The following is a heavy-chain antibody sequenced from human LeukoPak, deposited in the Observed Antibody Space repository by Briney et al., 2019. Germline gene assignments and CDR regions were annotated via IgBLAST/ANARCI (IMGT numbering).Heavy chain of an antibody. V-gene: IGHV4-31*03. CDR3: AREGVLGAFDI. CDR2: IYYSGST. Sequence: SQTLSLTCTVSGGSISSGGYYWSWIRQHPGKGPEWIGYIYYSGSTYYNPSLKSRVTISVDTSKNQFSLKLSSVTAADTAVYYCAREGVLGAFDIWGQGTMVAVSS. CDR1: GGSISSGGYY. J-gene: IGHJ3*02. D-gene: IGHD3-3*02.